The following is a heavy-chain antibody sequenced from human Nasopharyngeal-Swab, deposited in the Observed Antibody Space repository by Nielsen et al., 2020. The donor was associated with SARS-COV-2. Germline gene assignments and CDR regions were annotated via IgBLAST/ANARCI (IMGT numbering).Heavy chain of an antibody. J-gene: IGHJ4*02. D-gene: IGHD3-10*01. Sequence: SETLSLTCAVYGGSFSGYYWSWIRQPPGKGLEWIGEINHSGSTNYNPSLKSRVTISVDTSKNQFSLKLSSVTAADTAVYYCAKYYGSGSIQYWGQGTLVTVSS. CDR2: INHSGST. V-gene: IGHV4-34*01. CDR3: AKYYGSGSIQY. CDR1: GGSFSGYY.